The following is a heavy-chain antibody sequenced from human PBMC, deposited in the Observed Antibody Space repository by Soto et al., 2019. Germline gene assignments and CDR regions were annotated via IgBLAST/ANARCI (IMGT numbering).Heavy chain of an antibody. CDR1: GGSFSGYY. D-gene: IGHD2-21*01. J-gene: IGHJ4*02. V-gene: IGHV4-34*01. CDR3: ARDDIVVGPKNDY. CDR2: INHSGST. Sequence: SETLSLTCAVYGGSFSGYYWSWIRQPPGKGLEWIGEINHSGSTNYNPSLKSRVTISVDTSKNQFSLKLSSVTAADTAVYYCARDDIVVGPKNDYWGQGTLVTVSS.